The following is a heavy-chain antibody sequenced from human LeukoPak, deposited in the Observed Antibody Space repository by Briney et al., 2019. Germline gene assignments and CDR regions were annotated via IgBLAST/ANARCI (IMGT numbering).Heavy chain of an antibody. CDR2: ISRDGSRT. J-gene: IGHJ4*02. Sequence: GGSLRLSCVASGFTFSTYWMHWGRQAPGKGLVWVSRISRDGSRTTYADSVKGRFTISRDNAKNTLYLQMNSLRAEDTAVYYCVRDYYDSSGYYPDYWGQGTLVTVSS. D-gene: IGHD3-22*01. CDR3: VRDYYDSSGYYPDY. CDR1: GFTFSTYW. V-gene: IGHV3-74*01.